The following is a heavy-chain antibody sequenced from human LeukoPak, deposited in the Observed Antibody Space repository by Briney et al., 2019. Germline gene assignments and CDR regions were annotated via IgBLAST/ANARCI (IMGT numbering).Heavy chain of an antibody. CDR3: ARNLIPEQLVLNF. D-gene: IGHD6-13*01. Sequence: QTGGSLRLSCAASGFTFSSYGMSWVRQAPGKGLEWVSAISGSGGSTYYADSVKGRFTISRDNSKNTLYLQMNSLRAEDTAVYYCARNLIPEQLVLNFWGQGTLVTVSS. V-gene: IGHV3-23*01. CDR1: GFTFSSYG. CDR2: ISGSGGST. J-gene: IGHJ4*02.